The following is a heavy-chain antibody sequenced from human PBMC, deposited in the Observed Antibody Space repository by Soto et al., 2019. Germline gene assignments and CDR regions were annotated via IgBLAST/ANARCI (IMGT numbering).Heavy chain of an antibody. CDR1: GFTFSSYA. D-gene: IGHD3-10*01. CDR3: AKDLCYYGSGTYYPTDH. Sequence: SGGSLRLSCAASGFTFSSYAMTWVRQAPGKGLEWVSGISDDGFRAHYADSVKGRFTISRDNSKDTLFLQMKSLTPEDTAMYYCAKDLCYYGSGTYYPTDHWGQGTTVTVSS. J-gene: IGHJ4*02. V-gene: IGHV3-23*01. CDR2: ISDDGFRA.